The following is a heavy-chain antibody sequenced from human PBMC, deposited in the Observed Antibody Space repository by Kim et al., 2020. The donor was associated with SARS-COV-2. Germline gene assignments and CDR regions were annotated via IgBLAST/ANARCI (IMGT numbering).Heavy chain of an antibody. J-gene: IGHJ3*02. CDR1: GFTVSSNY. CDR3: ARGTYDFLTEYNRFDAFDI. Sequence: GGSLRLSCAASGFTVSSNYMTWVRQAPGKGLQWVSILYSGGSTYYADSVKGRFTISRDNSKNTLYLQMNSLRVEDTAVYYCARGTYDFLTEYNRFDAFDIWGQGTLVTVSS. V-gene: IGHV3-53*01. D-gene: IGHD3-9*01. CDR2: LYSGGST.